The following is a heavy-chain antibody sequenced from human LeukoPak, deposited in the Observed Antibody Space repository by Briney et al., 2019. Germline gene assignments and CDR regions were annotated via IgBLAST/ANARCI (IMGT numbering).Heavy chain of an antibody. Sequence: ASVKVSCKASGYTFTGYYIHWVRQAPGQGLEWMGWINPNSGGTNYAQKFQGRVTMTRDTSISTAYMELSRLRSDDTAVYYCARELLSRRSSGWLYYWGQGTLVTVSS. CDR1: GYTFTGYY. J-gene: IGHJ4*02. V-gene: IGHV1-2*02. CDR3: ARELLSRRSSGWLYY. CDR2: INPNSGGT. D-gene: IGHD6-19*01.